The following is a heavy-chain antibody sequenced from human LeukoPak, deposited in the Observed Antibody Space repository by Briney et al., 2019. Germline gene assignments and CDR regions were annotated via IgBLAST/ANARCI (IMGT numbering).Heavy chain of an antibody. CDR3: AKDMVLRYFGLLFDY. J-gene: IGHJ4*02. D-gene: IGHD3-9*01. V-gene: IGHV3-9*01. CDR2: ISGNSGSI. CDR1: GFTFDDYA. Sequence: PGGSLRLSCAASGFTFDDYAMHWVRQAPGKGLEWVSGISGNSGSIGYADSVKGRFTISRDNAKNSLYLQMNSLRAEDTALYYCAKDMVLRYFGLLFDYWGQGTLVTVSS.